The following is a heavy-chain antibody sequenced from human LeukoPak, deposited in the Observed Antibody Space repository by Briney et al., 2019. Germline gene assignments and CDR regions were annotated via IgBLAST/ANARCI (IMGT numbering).Heavy chain of an antibody. V-gene: IGHV3-15*01. Sequence: GGSLRLSCAASGFTFSNAWMNWARQAPGKGLEWVGRIKRKSDGGTADYAAPVKGRFTISRDDSKNSLYLQMSSLKSEDTAVYYCTTIEQWLAGSLGNWGQGTLVTVSS. CDR3: TTIEQWLAGSLGN. CDR1: GFTFSNAW. CDR2: IKRKSDGGTA. J-gene: IGHJ4*02. D-gene: IGHD6-19*01.